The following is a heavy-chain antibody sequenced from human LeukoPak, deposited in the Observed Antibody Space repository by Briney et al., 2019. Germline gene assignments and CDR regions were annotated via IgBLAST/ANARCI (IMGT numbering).Heavy chain of an antibody. V-gene: IGHV1-18*01. J-gene: IGHJ4*02. CDR2: ISAYNGNT. D-gene: IGHD6-13*01. CDR3: ARHTIAAAGYDFDY. CDR1: GYAFTSYG. Sequence: ASVKVSCKASGYAFTSYGISWVRQAPGQGLEWMGWISAYNGNTNYAQKLQGRVTMTTDTSTSTAYMELRSLRSDDTAVYYCARHTIAAAGYDFDYWGREPWSPSPQ.